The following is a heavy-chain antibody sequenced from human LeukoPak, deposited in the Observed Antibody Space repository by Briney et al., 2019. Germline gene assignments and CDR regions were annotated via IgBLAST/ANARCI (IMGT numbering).Heavy chain of an antibody. V-gene: IGHV4-39*01. J-gene: IGHJ4*02. D-gene: IGHD2-15*01. CDR2: IYYTGRT. CDR1: GDSISSTTYY. CDR3: ATQAAGGPLDY. Sequence: PSETLSLTCTVSGDSISSTTYYWAWIRQPPGKGLEWIGRIYYTGRTHYIPSLKSRVTISLDTSKNQFSLNLSSVTAADTAVYYCATQAAGGPLDYWGQGTLVTVSS.